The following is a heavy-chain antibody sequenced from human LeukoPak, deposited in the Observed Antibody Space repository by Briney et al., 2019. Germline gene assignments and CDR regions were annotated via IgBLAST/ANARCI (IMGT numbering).Heavy chain of an antibody. Sequence: SETLSLTCTVSGGSISSGGYYWSWIRQHPGKGLEWIGYIYYSGSTYYNPSLKSRVTISVDTSKNQFSLKLSSATAADTAVYYCARDGSGSGDFDYWGQGTLVTVSS. J-gene: IGHJ4*02. CDR1: GGSISSGGYY. D-gene: IGHD3-10*01. V-gene: IGHV4-31*03. CDR3: ARDGSGSGDFDY. CDR2: IYYSGST.